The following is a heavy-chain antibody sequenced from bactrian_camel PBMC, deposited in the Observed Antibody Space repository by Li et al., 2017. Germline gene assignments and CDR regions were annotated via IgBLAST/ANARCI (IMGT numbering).Heavy chain of an antibody. CDR1: GLTYGDYC. CDR2: TYSDGIRP. D-gene: IGHD1*01. J-gene: IGHJ4*01. CDR3: AAHRGLCPGFYAPLSWRY. Sequence: QLVESGGGSVQAGGSLRLSCAASGLTYGDYCMGWFRQSPGKEREGVAITYSDGIRPAYTNSAKGRFTVSQDNAKNTLYLNSLEPKDSGVYYCAAHRGLCPGFYAPLSWRYWGQGTQVTVS. V-gene: IGHV3S66*01.